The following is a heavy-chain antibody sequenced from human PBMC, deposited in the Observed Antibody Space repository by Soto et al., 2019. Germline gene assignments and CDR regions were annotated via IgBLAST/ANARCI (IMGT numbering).Heavy chain of an antibody. CDR3: ARGMTTVNTFDY. CDR1: GGSISSGGYS. CDR2: IYHSGST. J-gene: IGHJ4*02. V-gene: IGHV4-30-2*01. Sequence: QLQLQESGSGLVKPSQTLSLTCSVSGGSISSGGYSCNWIRQPPGKGLEWIGYIYHSGSTSYNPSLKSRVTLSVDRSKNQFSLKLSSVTAADTAVYYCARGMTTVNTFDYWGQGTLVTVSS. D-gene: IGHD4-17*01.